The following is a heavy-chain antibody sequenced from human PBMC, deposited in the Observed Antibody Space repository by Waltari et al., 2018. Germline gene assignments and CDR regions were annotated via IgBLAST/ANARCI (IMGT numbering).Heavy chain of an antibody. CDR3: ARDNRDYYDSSGYYWNYYYYYMDV. D-gene: IGHD3-22*01. CDR1: GGSISSHS. V-gene: IGHV4-59*11. J-gene: IGHJ6*03. Sequence: QVQLQESGPGLVKPSETLSLTCTVSGGSISSHSWSWIRQPPGKGLEWIGYIYYSGSTNYNPSLKSRVTISVDTSKNQFSLKLSSVTAADTAVYYCARDNRDYYDSSGYYWNYYYYYMDVWGKGTTVTVSS. CDR2: IYYSGST.